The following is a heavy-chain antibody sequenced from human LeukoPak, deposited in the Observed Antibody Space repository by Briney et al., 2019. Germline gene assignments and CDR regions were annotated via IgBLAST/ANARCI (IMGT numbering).Heavy chain of an antibody. V-gene: IGHV1-18*01. CDR1: GYTFTSYG. CDR3: AVIYYYDSSGYLSSEAFDI. Sequence: ASVKVSCKASGYTFTSYGISWVRQAPGQGLEWMGWISAYNGNTNYAQKLQGRVTMTTDTSTSTAYMELRSLRSDDTAVYYCAVIYYYDSSGYLSSEAFDIWGQGTMVTVSS. J-gene: IGHJ3*02. CDR2: ISAYNGNT. D-gene: IGHD3-22*01.